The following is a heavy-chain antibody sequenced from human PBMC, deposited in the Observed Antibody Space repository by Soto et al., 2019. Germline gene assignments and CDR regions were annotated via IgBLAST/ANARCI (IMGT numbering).Heavy chain of an antibody. CDR1: GFTFSSYG. CDR3: ARRPTYYDSSSYRARDYSGMDV. V-gene: IGHV3-33*01. J-gene: IGHJ6*02. CDR2: IWYDGSNK. D-gene: IGHD3-22*01. Sequence: LRLSCAASGFTFSSYGMHWVRQAPGKGLEWVAVIWYDGSNKYYADSVKGRFTISRDNSKNTLYLQMNSLRAEDTAVYYCARRPTYYDSSSYRARDYSGMDVWGQGTTVTVSS.